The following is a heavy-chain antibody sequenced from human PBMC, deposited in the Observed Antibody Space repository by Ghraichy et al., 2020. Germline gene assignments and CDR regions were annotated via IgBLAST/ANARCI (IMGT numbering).Heavy chain of an antibody. CDR1: GFTFDDYT. Sequence: GGSLRLSCAASGFTFDDYTMHWVRQAPGKGLEWVSLISCDGGSTYYADSVKGRFTISRDNSKNSLYLQMNSLRTEDTALYYCAKGPGYYDSSGYLFDYWGQGTLVTVSS. V-gene: IGHV3-43*01. CDR2: ISCDGGST. CDR3: AKGPGYYDSSGYLFDY. D-gene: IGHD3-22*01. J-gene: IGHJ4*02.